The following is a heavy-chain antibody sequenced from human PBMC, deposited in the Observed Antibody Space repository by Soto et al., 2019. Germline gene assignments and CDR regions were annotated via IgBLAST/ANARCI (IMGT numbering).Heavy chain of an antibody. CDR3: ARTLDTITYYFDY. Sequence: QVHLVESGGGVGQPGGSLRLACAASEFSFSSYAMHWIRQAPGKGLEWVAVISFDGNIIQYADSVKGRFIISRDNIKNTLYLQMNSLRGEDTAVYHCARTLDTITYYFDYWGQGTQVTVTS. CDR2: ISFDGNII. CDR1: EFSFSSYA. D-gene: IGHD3-9*01. J-gene: IGHJ4*02. V-gene: IGHV3-30-3*01.